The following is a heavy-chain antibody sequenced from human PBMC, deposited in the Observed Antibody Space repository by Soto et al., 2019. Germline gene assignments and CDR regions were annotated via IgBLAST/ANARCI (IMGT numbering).Heavy chain of an antibody. D-gene: IGHD2-21*02. Sequence: SVKVSCKASGGTFSSYAISWVRQVPGQGLEWMGGIIPIFGTANYAQKFQGRVTITADESTSTAYMELSSLRSEDTAVYYCATARCGGDCYDHNWFDPWGQGTLVTVSS. J-gene: IGHJ5*02. V-gene: IGHV1-69*13. CDR1: GGTFSSYA. CDR3: ATARCGGDCYDHNWFDP. CDR2: IIPIFGTA.